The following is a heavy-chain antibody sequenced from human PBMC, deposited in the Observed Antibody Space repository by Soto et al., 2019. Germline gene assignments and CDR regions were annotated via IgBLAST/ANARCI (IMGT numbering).Heavy chain of an antibody. D-gene: IGHD6-25*01. CDR3: ARDVSPGSSGLYFDAFDM. Sequence: EVQLVESGGGLVQPGGSLTLSCAASEFAFSSYWITWVRQAPGKGLEWVANIRKDGSQRSYLDSVRGRFTISRDNSKNSLYLLMNSLRAEDTALYFCARDVSPGSSGLYFDAFDMWGQGTMVTVSS. CDR1: EFAFSSYW. CDR2: IRKDGSQR. J-gene: IGHJ3*02. V-gene: IGHV3-7*05.